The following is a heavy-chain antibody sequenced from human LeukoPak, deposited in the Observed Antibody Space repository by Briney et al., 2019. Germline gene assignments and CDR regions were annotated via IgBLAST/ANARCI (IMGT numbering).Heavy chain of an antibody. CDR2: FDPEDGET. J-gene: IGHJ4*02. CDR1: GYTLTELS. V-gene: IGHV1-24*01. CDR3: ARVLAQYYFDY. Sequence: ASVKVSCKVSGYTLTELSMHWMRQAPGKGLEWMGGFDPEDGETIYAQKFQGRVTITADESTSTAYMELSSLRSEDTAVYYCARVLAQYYFDYWGQGTLVTVSS. D-gene: IGHD3-3*02.